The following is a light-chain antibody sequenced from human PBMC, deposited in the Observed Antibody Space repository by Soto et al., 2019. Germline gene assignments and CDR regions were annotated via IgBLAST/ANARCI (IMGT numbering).Light chain of an antibody. J-gene: IGLJ1*01. CDR2: VNT. V-gene: IGLV1-40*01. CDR3: QSYDTSLSGFYV. CDR1: SSNIGAGYG. Sequence: QSVLTQPPSVSGAPGQRVTISCTGSSSNIGAGYGVHWYQQLPGTAPKLLIYVNTNRPSGVPDRFSGSKSGTSASLAITGLQAEDEADYYCQSYDTSLSGFYVFGTGTKVTVL.